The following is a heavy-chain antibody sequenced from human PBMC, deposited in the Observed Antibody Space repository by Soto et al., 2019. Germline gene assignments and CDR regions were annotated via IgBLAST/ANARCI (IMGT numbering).Heavy chain of an antibody. CDR2: IKTNIDGGRI. Sequence: EVQLVESGGGLVKPGGSLRLSCAGSGFTFSNGWMTWVRQAPGKGLEWVGRIKTNIDGGRIDYAAPVKGRFTISRDDSKNTLYLQMNSLKTDDTAVYYCTTNSVTNFYYYGMEVWGLGTTVTVSS. J-gene: IGHJ6*02. CDR3: TTNSVTNFYYYGMEV. CDR1: GFTFSNGW. V-gene: IGHV3-15*01.